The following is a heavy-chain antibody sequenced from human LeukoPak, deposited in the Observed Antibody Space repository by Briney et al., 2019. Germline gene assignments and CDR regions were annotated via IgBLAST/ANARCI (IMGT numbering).Heavy chain of an antibody. V-gene: IGHV4-38-2*01. Sequence: PSETLSLTCAVSGYSISSGYYWGWIRQPPGKGLEWLGSIYHSGSTYYNPSLTSRVTISVDTSKHQFSLQLRSVTAADTAVYYCARPSGVLRYWYFDLWGRCTLVTVSS. CDR3: ARPSGVLRYWYFDL. D-gene: IGHD7-27*01. CDR1: GYSISSGYY. CDR2: IYHSGST. J-gene: IGHJ2*01.